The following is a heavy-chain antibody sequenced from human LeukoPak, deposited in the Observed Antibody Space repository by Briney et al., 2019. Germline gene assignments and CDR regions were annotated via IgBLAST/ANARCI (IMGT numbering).Heavy chain of an antibody. V-gene: IGHV3-7*01. CDR2: IKHDGSEQ. J-gene: IGHJ5*02. CDR1: GFIFTSNR. CDR3: TRGLGEHGGVSDR. Sequence: GGSLRHSCAASGFIFTSNRMNWVRQAPGKGLEWVANIKHDGSEQICVDSVKGRFTISRDNAKDSVYLQVNSLRAEDTAVYYCTRGLGEHGGVSDRWGQGTLVIVS. D-gene: IGHD3-16*01.